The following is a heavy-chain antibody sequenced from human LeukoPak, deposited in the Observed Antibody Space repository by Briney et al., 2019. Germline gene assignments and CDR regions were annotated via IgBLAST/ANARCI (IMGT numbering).Heavy chain of an antibody. CDR3: ARDASGSYSDNCFDP. CDR1: GYTFTAYD. Sequence: ASVKVSCKASGYTFTAYDIDWVRQAPGQGIEWIGWINPNSGSTGYAQKFQGRVTIARNTAIATAYMELTSLRSEDTAFYYCARDASGSYSDNCFDPWGQGTLVTVSS. D-gene: IGHD3-10*01. V-gene: IGHV1-8*03. CDR2: INPNSGST. J-gene: IGHJ5*02.